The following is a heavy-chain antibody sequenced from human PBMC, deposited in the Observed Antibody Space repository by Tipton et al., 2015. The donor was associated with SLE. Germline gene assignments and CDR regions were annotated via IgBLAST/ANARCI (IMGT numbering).Heavy chain of an antibody. D-gene: IGHD6-19*01. V-gene: IGHV4-59*12. CDR3: ARELGEQWLERNNWFDP. CDR2: IYYSGST. Sequence: TLSLTCIVSGGSISSYYWSWIRQPPGKGLEWIGYIYYSGSTNYNPSLKSRVTISVDTSKNQLSLKVSSVTAADTAVYYCARELGEQWLERNNWFDPWGQGTLVTVSS. CDR1: GGSISSYY. J-gene: IGHJ5*02.